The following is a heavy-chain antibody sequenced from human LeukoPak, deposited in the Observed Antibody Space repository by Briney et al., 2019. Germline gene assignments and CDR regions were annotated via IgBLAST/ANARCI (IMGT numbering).Heavy chain of an antibody. D-gene: IGHD3-10*01. J-gene: IGHJ4*02. CDR3: AKENGFYGSGSYYFIDDY. CDR1: GFTVSSNY. CDR2: ISGSGDAT. Sequence: QPGGSLRLSCAASGFTVSSNYMSWVRQAPGKGLEWVSSISGSGDATYYADSVKGRFTVSRDKSRNTLYLQMNSLRTEDTAIYYCAKENGFYGSGSYYFIDDYWGQGTLVTVSS. V-gene: IGHV3-23*01.